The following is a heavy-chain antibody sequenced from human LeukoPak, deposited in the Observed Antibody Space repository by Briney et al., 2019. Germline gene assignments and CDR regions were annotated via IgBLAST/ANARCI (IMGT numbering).Heavy chain of an antibody. D-gene: IGHD2-21*01. J-gene: IGHJ3*02. V-gene: IGHV4-34*01. CDR3: AITLLFPNAFDI. Sequence: SETLSLTCAAYGGSFSGYYWSWIRQPPGKGLEWIGEINHSGSTNYNPSLKSRVTISVDTSKNQFSLKLSSVTAADTAVYYCAITLLFPNAFDIWGQGTMVTVSS. CDR1: GGSFSGYY. CDR2: INHSGST.